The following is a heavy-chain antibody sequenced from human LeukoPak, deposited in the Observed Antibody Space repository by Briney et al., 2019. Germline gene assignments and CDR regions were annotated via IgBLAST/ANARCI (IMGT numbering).Heavy chain of an antibody. J-gene: IGHJ5*02. D-gene: IGHD6-6*01. Sequence: GGSLRLSCAASGFTFSSYAMSWVRQAPGKGLEWISAISGSGGSTYYVDSVKGRFTISRDNSKNTLYLQMNSLRAEDTALYYCVKASSSSPQYNWFDAWGQGTLVTVSS. CDR1: GFTFSSYA. CDR2: ISGSGGST. CDR3: VKASSSSPQYNWFDA. V-gene: IGHV3-23*01.